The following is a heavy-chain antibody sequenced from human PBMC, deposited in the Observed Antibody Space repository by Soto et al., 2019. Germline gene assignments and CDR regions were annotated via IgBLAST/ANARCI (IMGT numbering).Heavy chain of an antibody. J-gene: IGHJ3*02. V-gene: IGHV1-2*02. D-gene: IGHD3-22*01. Sequence: GVSVTVSCKDSGETIACCYRQWVQQSNGKVLEWMGWINPNSGGTNYAQKFQGRVTMTRDTSISTAYMELSRLRSDDTAVYYCARGYYDSSGYYSDAFDIWGQGKMVT. CDR2: INPNSGGT. CDR1: GETIACCY. CDR3: ARGYYDSSGYYSDAFDI.